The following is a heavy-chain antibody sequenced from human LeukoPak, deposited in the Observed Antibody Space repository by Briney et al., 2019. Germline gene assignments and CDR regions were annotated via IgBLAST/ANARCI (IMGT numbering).Heavy chain of an antibody. J-gene: IGHJ3*02. CDR1: GGSISSSSYY. Sequence: SETLSLTCTVSGGSISSSSYYWGWIRQPPGKELEWIGNIYYSGSTYYNPSLKSRVTISVDTSKNQFSLKLSSVTAADTAVYYCARARGGPRAFDIWGQGTMVTVSS. CDR2: IYYSGST. CDR3: ARARGGPRAFDI. V-gene: IGHV4-39*07. D-gene: IGHD3-16*01.